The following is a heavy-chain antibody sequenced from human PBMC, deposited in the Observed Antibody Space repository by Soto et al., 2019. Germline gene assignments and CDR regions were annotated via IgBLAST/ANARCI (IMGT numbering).Heavy chain of an antibody. CDR3: ARMGDVPYYYYGMDV. CDR1: GYTFSRSG. V-gene: IGHV1-18*01. CDR2: INGYNGNT. J-gene: IGHJ6*02. D-gene: IGHD3-16*01. Sequence: QVQLGQSGAEVKKPGASVKVSCKASGYTFSRSGISWVRQAPGQGLEWMGWINGYNGNTNYTQKMQGRITMTTDTPTSTAYMELRSLRSEDTAVYYCARMGDVPYYYYGMDVWGQGTTVIVSS.